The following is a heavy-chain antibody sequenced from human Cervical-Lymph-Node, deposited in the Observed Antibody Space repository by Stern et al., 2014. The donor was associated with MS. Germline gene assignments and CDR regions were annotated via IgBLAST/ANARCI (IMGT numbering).Heavy chain of an antibody. Sequence: ESGPALVNPTQTLTLTCTFSGFSLSTNGLGVGWIRQPPGQALEWLAYIYWDDQKRYRPSLKSRLTITKDTSKNQVVLTLTNVDPVDTATYYCAHRTAGPFDYWGQGTLVTVSS. V-gene: IGHV2-5*02. CDR3: AHRTAGPFDY. CDR1: GFSLSTNGLG. CDR2: IYWDDQK. J-gene: IGHJ4*02.